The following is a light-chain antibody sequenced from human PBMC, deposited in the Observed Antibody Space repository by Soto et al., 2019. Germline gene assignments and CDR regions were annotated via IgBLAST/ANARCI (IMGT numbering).Light chain of an antibody. CDR2: AAS. V-gene: IGKV1-9*01. Sequence: LTQSPANLSVSPGERATLSCRASQGISSYLAWYQQKPGKAPKLLIYAASTLQSGVPSRFSGSGSGTDFTLTISSLQPEDFATYYCQQLVTFGPGTKVDIK. CDR1: QGISSY. CDR3: QQLVT. J-gene: IGKJ3*01.